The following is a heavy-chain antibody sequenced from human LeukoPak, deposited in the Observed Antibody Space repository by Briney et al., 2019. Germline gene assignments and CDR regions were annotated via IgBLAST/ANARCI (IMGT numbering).Heavy chain of an antibody. CDR1: GYTFTSYD. D-gene: IGHD2-2*01. CDR2: ISAYNGNT. J-gene: IGHJ3*02. CDR3: ARVRYCSSTSCHRGAFDI. V-gene: IGHV1-18*01. Sequence: GASVKVSCKASGYTFTSYDINWVRQATGQGLEWMGWISAYNGNTNYAQKLQGRVTMTTDTSTSTAYMELRSLRSDDTAVYYCARVRYCSSTSCHRGAFDIWGQGTMVTVSS.